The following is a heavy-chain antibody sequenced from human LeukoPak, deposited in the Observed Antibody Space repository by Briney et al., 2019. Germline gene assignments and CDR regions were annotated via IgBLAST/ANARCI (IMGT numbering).Heavy chain of an antibody. J-gene: IGHJ3*02. CDR2: IIPIFGTA. CDR3: ARSITMIVVEAFDI. D-gene: IGHD3-22*01. CDR1: GGTFSSYA. V-gene: IGHV1-69*13. Sequence: SVKVSCKASGGTFSSYAISWVRQAPGQGLEWMGGIIPIFGTANYAQKFQGRVTITADESTSTAYMELGSLRSEDTAVYYCARSITMIVVEAFDIWGQGTMVTVSS.